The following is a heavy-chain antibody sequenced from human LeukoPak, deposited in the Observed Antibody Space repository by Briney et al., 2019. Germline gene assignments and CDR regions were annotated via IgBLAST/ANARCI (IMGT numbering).Heavy chain of an antibody. D-gene: IGHD3-22*01. V-gene: IGHV4-38-2*02. CDR3: ARDLIAYYYDSSGYMSGSN. Sequence: SETLSLTCTVSGYSISSGYYWGWIRQPPGKGLEWTGSIDHSGSTYYNPSLKSRITISVDTSKNQFSLKLSSVTAADTAVYYCARDLIAYYYDSSGYMSGSNWGQGTLVTVSS. J-gene: IGHJ4*02. CDR1: GYSISSGYY. CDR2: IDHSGST.